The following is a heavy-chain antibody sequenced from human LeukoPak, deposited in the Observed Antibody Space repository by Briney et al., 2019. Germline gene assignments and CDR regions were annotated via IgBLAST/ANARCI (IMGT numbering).Heavy chain of an antibody. Sequence: PSETLSLTCTVSGGSISSSSYYWGWIRQPPGKGLEWIGSIYYSGSTYYNPSLKSRVTISVDTSKNQFSLKLSSVTAADTAVYYCASGRDSGRYLLVDYWGQGTLVTVSS. CDR2: IYYSGST. V-gene: IGHV4-39*01. CDR3: ASGRDSGRYLLVDY. D-gene: IGHD6-19*01. J-gene: IGHJ4*02. CDR1: GGSISSSSYY.